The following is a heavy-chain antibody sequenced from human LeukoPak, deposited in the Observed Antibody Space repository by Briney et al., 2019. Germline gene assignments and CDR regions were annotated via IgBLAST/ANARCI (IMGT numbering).Heavy chain of an antibody. CDR1: GGSFSGYY. CDR2: IYNSGST. CDR3: VRDRELNY. Sequence: SETLSLTCAVYGGSFSGYYWSWIRQPPGKGLEWIGYIYNSGSTSYNPSLKSRATISADTSKNQSSLKLSSVTAADTAVYYCVRDRELNYWGQGTLVTVSS. D-gene: IGHD1-7*01. J-gene: IGHJ4*02. V-gene: IGHV4-34*11.